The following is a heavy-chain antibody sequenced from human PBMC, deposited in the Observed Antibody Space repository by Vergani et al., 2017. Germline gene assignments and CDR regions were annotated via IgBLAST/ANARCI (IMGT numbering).Heavy chain of an antibody. D-gene: IGHD2-21*02. CDR3: ATSRVTPPLYYYYGMDV. J-gene: IGHJ6*02. Sequence: QVQLVQSGAEVKKPGSSVKVSCKASGGTFSSYAISWVRQAPGQGLEWMGGIIPIFGTANYAQKFQGRVTITADESTSTAYMELSSLRSEDTAVYYCATSRVTPPLYYYYGMDVWGQGTTVTVSS. CDR2: IIPIFGTA. CDR1: GGTFSSYA. V-gene: IGHV1-69*12.